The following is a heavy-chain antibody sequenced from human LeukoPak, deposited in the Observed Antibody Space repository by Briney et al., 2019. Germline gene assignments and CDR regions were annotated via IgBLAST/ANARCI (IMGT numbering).Heavy chain of an antibody. CDR2: ISSGSSYI. J-gene: IGHJ4*02. D-gene: IGHD1-7*01. Sequence: KAGGSLRLSCAASGFTFSSYSMTWVRQAPGKGLEWVSSISSGSSYIYYADSVKGRFTISRDNAKNSLYLQMNSLRAEDTAVYYCARDGTGTTLPDYWGQGTLVTASS. V-gene: IGHV3-21*01. CDR1: GFTFSSYS. CDR3: ARDGTGTTLPDY.